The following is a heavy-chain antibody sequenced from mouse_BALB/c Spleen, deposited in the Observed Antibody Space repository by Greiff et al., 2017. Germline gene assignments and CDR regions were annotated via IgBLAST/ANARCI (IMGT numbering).Heavy chain of an antibody. CDR2: ISSGGST. Sequence: EVKLMESGGGLVKPGGSLKLSCAASGFTFSSYAMSWVRQTPEKRLEWVASISSGGSTYYPDSVKGRFTISRDNARNILYLQMSSLRSEDTAMYYCASQFITTATLDYWGQGTTLTVSS. D-gene: IGHD1-2*01. CDR3: ASQFITTATLDY. V-gene: IGHV5-6-5*01. J-gene: IGHJ2*01. CDR1: GFTFSSYA.